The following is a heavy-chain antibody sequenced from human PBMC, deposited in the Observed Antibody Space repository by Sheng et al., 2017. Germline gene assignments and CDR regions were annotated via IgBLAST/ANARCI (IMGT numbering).Heavy chain of an antibody. CDR2: IYSSGST. Sequence: QLQLQESGPGLVKPSETLSLTCSVSGDSISSSNWGWIRQPPGKGLEWIGTIYSSGSTYYNPSLWSRVTISVDTSKNQLSLKLSSVTAADTAVYYCARAYDFWGQGALVTGLL. V-gene: IGHV4-39*07. J-gene: IGHJ4*02. CDR1: GDSISSSN. CDR3: ARAYDF.